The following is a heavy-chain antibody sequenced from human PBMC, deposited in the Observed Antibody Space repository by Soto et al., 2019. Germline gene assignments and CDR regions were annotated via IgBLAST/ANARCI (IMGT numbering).Heavy chain of an antibody. V-gene: IGHV3-48*03. CDR1: GFTFSSYE. J-gene: IGHJ6*02. D-gene: IGHD2-2*01. CDR3: ARVGVPAAMPGYYYYGMDV. Sequence: GGSLRLSCAASGFTFSSYEMNWVRQAPGKGLEWVSYISSSGSTIYYADSVKGRFTISRDNAKNSLYLQMNSLRAEDTAVYYCARVGVPAAMPGYYYYGMDVWGQGTTVTVSS. CDR2: ISSSGSTI.